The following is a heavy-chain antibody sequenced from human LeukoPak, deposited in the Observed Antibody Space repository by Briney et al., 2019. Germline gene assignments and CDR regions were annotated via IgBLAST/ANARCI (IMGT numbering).Heavy chain of an antibody. CDR3: ARNKGGKYYDNLTGKMDV. Sequence: ASVKVSCKASGYTFTGYYLHWVRQAPGQGLEWMRWINANSGDTNYAQKFQGGVTMTRDTSISTAYMELSRLTSDDTAVYYCARNKGGKYYDNLTGKMDVWGKGTTVTVSS. CDR1: GYTFTGYY. V-gene: IGHV1-2*02. D-gene: IGHD3-9*01. J-gene: IGHJ6*04. CDR2: INANSGDT.